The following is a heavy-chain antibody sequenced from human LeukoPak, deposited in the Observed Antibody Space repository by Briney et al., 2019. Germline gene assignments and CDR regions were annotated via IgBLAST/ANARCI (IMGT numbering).Heavy chain of an antibody. CDR3: ARDHLDIVPTIYSY. J-gene: IGHJ4*02. D-gene: IGHD5-12*01. V-gene: IGHV1-18*04. CDR1: GYIFTGYY. Sequence: ASVKVSCKASGYIFTGYYMHWVRQAPGQGLEWLGWISTYNGNTNYAQKFQGRVTLTTDTSASIAYLELRSLRSDDTALYYCARDHLDIVPTIYSYWGQGTLVTVSS. CDR2: ISTYNGNT.